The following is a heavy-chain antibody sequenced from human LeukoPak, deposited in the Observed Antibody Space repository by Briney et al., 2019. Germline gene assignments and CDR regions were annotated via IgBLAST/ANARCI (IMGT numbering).Heavy chain of an antibody. V-gene: IGHV1-2*02. CDR3: ASNLWFGESSDAFDM. CDR2: INPNSGGT. CDR1: GYTFTGYY. J-gene: IGHJ3*02. D-gene: IGHD3-10*01. Sequence: ASVKVSCKASGYTFTGYYMHWVRQAPGQGLEWMGWINPNSGGTNYAQKFQGRVTMTRDTSISTAYMDMSSLRSDDTAVYYCASNLWFGESSDAFDMWGQGTMVTVSS.